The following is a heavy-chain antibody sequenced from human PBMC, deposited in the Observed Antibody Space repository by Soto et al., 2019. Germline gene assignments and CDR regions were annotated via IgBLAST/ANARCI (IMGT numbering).Heavy chain of an antibody. CDR2: ISYDGSNK. D-gene: IGHD3-22*01. Sequence: LRLSCAASVITFSNYAMHWVRQAPGKGLEWVAVISYDGSNKYYVDSVKGRFTISRDNSKNTLYLQMNSLRTEDTAVYYCAKAYDSSGYHWIDYWGQGTLVTVSS. V-gene: IGHV3-30*18. CDR3: AKAYDSSGYHWIDY. J-gene: IGHJ4*02. CDR1: VITFSNYA.